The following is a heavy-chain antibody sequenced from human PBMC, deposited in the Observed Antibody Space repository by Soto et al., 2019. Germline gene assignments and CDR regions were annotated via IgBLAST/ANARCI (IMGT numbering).Heavy chain of an antibody. CDR2: VYYSGST. CDR3: ATESSGSSPLHFDF. V-gene: IGHV4-30-4*01. Sequence: QVLLEESGPGLVKPSQTLSLTCTVSGGSVSSGYHYWSWIRQPPGKGLEWIGYVYYSGSTYYNPSLGSRVTISIDTSKNQFSLKLNPVTALDAAVYFCATESSGSSPLHFDFWGQGALVSVSS. J-gene: IGHJ4*02. D-gene: IGHD3-22*01. CDR1: GGSVSSGYHY.